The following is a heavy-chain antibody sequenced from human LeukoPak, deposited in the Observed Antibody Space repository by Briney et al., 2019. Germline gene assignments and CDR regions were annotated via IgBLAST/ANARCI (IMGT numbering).Heavy chain of an antibody. CDR2: IYYSGST. J-gene: IGHJ6*03. CDR1: GGSISSHY. Sequence: SETLPLTCTVSGGSISSHYWSWIRQPPGKGLEWIGYIYYSGSTNYNPSLKSRVTISADTSKNQFSLKLSSVTAADTAVYYCARGDSSSSYYYYYYMDVWGKGTTVTVSS. CDR3: ARGDSSSSYYYYYYMDV. D-gene: IGHD6-6*01. V-gene: IGHV4-59*11.